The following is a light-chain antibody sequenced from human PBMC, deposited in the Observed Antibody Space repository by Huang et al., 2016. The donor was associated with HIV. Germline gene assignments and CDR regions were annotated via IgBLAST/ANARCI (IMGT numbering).Light chain of an antibody. CDR2: AAS. CDR1: QDIPNS. V-gene: IGKV1-NL1*01. J-gene: IGKJ4*01. CDR3: QQYYSTPL. Sequence: DIQMTQSPSSLSASVGDRVSITCRASQDIPNSLAWYQQKPGQAPKLLVYAASTLESGGPSRFSGSGAGTDYTLTISSLQPEEFATYYCQQYYSTPLFGGGTKVDLK.